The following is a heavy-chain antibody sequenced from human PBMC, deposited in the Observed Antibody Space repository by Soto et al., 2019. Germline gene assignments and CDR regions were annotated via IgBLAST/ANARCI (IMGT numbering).Heavy chain of an antibody. D-gene: IGHD2-21*02. Sequence: ASVKVSCKASGYTFTIYGINWVRQAPGQGLEWMGWISPDNGNTNYAQKLQGRVTMTTDTSTSTAYMELRSLRSDDTAVYYCARSIVVVTAADYWGQGTLVTVSS. V-gene: IGHV1-18*01. J-gene: IGHJ4*02. CDR2: ISPDNGNT. CDR3: ARSIVVVTAADY. CDR1: GYTFTIYG.